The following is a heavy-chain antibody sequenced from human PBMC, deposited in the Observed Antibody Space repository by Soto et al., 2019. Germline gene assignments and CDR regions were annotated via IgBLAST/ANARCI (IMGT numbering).Heavy chain of an antibody. D-gene: IGHD3-9*01. Sequence: HPGGSLRLSCAASGFTFSSYWMSWVRQAPGKGLEWVANIKQDGSEKYYVDSVKGRFTISRDNAKNSLYLQMNSLRAEDTAVYYCAREGILTGYYRVYFDYWGQGTLVTVSS. CDR2: IKQDGSEK. V-gene: IGHV3-7*04. CDR1: GFTFSSYW. CDR3: AREGILTGYYRVYFDY. J-gene: IGHJ4*02.